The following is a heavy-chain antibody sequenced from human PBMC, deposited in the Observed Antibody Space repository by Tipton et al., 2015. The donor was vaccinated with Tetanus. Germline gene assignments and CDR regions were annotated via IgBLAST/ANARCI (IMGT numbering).Heavy chain of an antibody. CDR1: GFTFSSHA. J-gene: IGHJ6*02. CDR2: ISGSGGST. D-gene: IGHD2-21*02. Sequence: SLRLSCAASGFTFSSHAMSWVRQAPGKGLEWVSGISGSGGSTNYADSVKGRFTISRDNSKNTLYVQMNSLRAADTPVYYCAKIPCGGDCYRYGMDVWGQGTTVTVSS. V-gene: IGHV3-23*01. CDR3: AKIPCGGDCYRYGMDV.